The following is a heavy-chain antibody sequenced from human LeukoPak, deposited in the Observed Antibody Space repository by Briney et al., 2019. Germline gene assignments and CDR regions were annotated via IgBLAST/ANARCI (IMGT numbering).Heavy chain of an antibody. CDR3: AHSTSLRRRSRLYGWFDP. J-gene: IGHJ5*02. D-gene: IGHD5-12*01. V-gene: IGHV2-5*02. CDR2: IYWDDDK. Sequence: ESGPTLVKPTQTLTLTCSFSGFALSTSGVGVAWIRQPPGKALEWLALIYWDDDKRYSPSLKSRLTITKDTSKNQVVLTMTNMDPVDTATYYCAHSTSLRRRSRLYGWFDPWGQGTLVTVSS. CDR1: GFALSTSGVG.